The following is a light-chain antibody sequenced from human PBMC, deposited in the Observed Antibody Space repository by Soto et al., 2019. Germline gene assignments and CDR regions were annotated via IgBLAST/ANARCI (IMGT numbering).Light chain of an antibody. Sequence: DIQMTQSPSSLSASVGDIVTITCRASQSISSYLNWYQQKPGKAPKLLIYAASSLQSGVPSRFSGSGSGTDVTLTISSLQPEDFATYYYQQSYSTPPYTFGQGTKLEIK. CDR2: AAS. V-gene: IGKV1-39*01. J-gene: IGKJ2*01. CDR3: QQSYSTPPYT. CDR1: QSISSY.